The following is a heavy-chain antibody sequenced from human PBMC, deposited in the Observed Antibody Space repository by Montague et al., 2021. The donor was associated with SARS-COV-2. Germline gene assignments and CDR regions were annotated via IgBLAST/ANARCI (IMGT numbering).Heavy chain of an antibody. CDR1: GGSFSRYY. CDR3: ARLGDGIVPSPILGLGPYYSFSYMDV. Sequence: SETLSLTCAVSGGSFSRYYWSWIRQPTGKGLEWIGEISQSGNAKYNPSLQSRVSISLDTSRNQFSLKVSSVTAADTAIYYCARLGDGIVPSPILGLGPYYSFSYMDVWGKGTTVTVSS. J-gene: IGHJ6*03. CDR2: ISQSGNA. D-gene: IGHD2-2*02. V-gene: IGHV4-34*01.